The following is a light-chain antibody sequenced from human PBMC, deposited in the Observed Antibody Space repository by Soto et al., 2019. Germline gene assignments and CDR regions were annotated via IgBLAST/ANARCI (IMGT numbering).Light chain of an antibody. CDR2: EVT. V-gene: IGLV2-8*01. J-gene: IGLJ1*01. CDR1: SNDVGAYNY. CDR3: TAVSGIYIYV. Sequence: QSVLTQPPSASGSPGQSVTISCSGSSNDVGAYNYVSWYQQHPGEAPKLIIYEVTKRPSGVPDRFSGSKSGNTASLTVSGLQADFFADSATTAVSGIYIYVFGTGT.